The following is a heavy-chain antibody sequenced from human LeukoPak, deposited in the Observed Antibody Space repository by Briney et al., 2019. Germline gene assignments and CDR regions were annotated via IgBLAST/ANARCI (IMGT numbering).Heavy chain of an antibody. CDR3: ARDANWGFDALDI. Sequence: SGGSLRLSCAASGFTFSSYGMHWVRQAPGKGLEWVAVIWYDGSNKYYEDSVKGRFTISRDNSKNTLYLQMNSLRAEDTAVYYCARDANWGFDALDIWGQGTMVTVSS. D-gene: IGHD7-27*01. CDR2: IWYDGSNK. CDR1: GFTFSSYG. V-gene: IGHV3-33*01. J-gene: IGHJ3*02.